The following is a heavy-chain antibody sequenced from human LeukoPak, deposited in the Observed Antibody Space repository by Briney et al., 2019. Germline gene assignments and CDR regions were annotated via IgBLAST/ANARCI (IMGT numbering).Heavy chain of an antibody. CDR2: IYYSGST. D-gene: IGHD2-15*01. CDR1: GYSISSSYY. Sequence: SETLSLTCTVSGYSISSSYYWGWIRQPPGKGLEWIGSIYYSGSTYYNPSLKSRVTISVDTSKNQFSLKLSSVTAADTAVYYCARHLLGMAGVSSPWYFDLWGRGTLVTVSS. J-gene: IGHJ2*01. CDR3: ARHLLGMAGVSSPWYFDL. V-gene: IGHV4-39*01.